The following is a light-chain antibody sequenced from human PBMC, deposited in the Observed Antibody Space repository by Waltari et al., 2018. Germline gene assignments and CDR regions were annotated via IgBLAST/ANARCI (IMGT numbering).Light chain of an antibody. CDR2: KAS. CDR3: LQYSSSPPWT. CDR1: QSISSW. V-gene: IGKV1-12*01. J-gene: IGKJ1*01. Sequence: DIQMTQSPSSLSASVGDTVTITCRASQSISSWLDWYQQKPGKAPKLLIYKASSLQSGVPSRFSGSGSGTEFTLTISSLQPEDFATYYCLQYSSSPPWTSGQGTKVEIK.